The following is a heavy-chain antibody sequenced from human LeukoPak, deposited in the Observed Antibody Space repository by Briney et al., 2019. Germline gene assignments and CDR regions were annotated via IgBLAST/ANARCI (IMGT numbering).Heavy chain of an antibody. V-gene: IGHV1-2*02. Sequence: ASVKVSCKASGYTFTGYYMHWVREAPGQGLEWMGWINPNSGGTNYAQKVQGRVTMTRDTSISTAYMELSRLRADDTAVYYCAKDDSSGYSYSFDYWGQGTLVTVSS. CDR1: GYTFTGYY. CDR3: AKDDSSGYSYSFDY. CDR2: INPNSGGT. D-gene: IGHD3-22*01. J-gene: IGHJ4*02.